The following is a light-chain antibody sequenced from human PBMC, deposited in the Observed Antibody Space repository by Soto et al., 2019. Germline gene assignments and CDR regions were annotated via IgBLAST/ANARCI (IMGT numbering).Light chain of an antibody. CDR3: LQSGNSPLT. Sequence: EVVLTQSPGTLSLSPGERATLSCRASRRISSAYLAWYQQKPGQAPRLLIYGASTRATDIPDRFTGSGSATDFTLIISRLEPEEFAVYYRLQSGNSPLTVGQGTRLEIK. CDR1: RRISSAY. J-gene: IGKJ2*01. V-gene: IGKV3-20*01. CDR2: GAS.